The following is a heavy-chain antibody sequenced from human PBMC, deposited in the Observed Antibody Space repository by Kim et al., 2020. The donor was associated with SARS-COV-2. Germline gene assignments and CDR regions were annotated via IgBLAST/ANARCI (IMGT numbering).Heavy chain of an antibody. CDR3: ARGPVYCSSTSCFLDWYFDL. CDR2: MNPNSGNT. D-gene: IGHD2-2*01. V-gene: IGHV1-8*01. Sequence: ASVKVSCKASGYTFTSYDINWVRQATGQGLEWMGWMNPNSGNTGYAQKFQGRVTMTRNTSISTAYMELSSLRSEDTAVYYCARGPVYCSSTSCFLDWYFDLWGRGTLVTVSS. CDR1: GYTFTSYD. J-gene: IGHJ2*01.